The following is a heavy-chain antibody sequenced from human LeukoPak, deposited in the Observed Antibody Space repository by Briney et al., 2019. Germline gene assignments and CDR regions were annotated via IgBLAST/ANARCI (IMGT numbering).Heavy chain of an antibody. CDR2: ISSSSSYI. Sequence: GGSLRLSCAASGFTFSSYSMNWVRQAPGKGLEWVSSISSSSSYIYYADSVKGRFTISRDNAKNSLYLQMNSLRAEDTAVYYCARGGPNNWFDPWGQGTLVTVSS. CDR3: ARGGPNNWFDP. V-gene: IGHV3-21*04. CDR1: GFTFSSYS. J-gene: IGHJ5*02.